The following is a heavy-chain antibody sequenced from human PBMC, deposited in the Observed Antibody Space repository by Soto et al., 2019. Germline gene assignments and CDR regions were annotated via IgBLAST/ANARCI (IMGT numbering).Heavy chain of an antibody. CDR2: ISFDGSNR. D-gene: IGHD2-21*02. CDR1: GFTFSHYG. V-gene: IGHV3-30*18. Sequence: QVQLVESGGGVVQPGRSLRLSCAASGFTFSHYGMHWVRQAPGKGLEWVAVISFDGSNRYYADSVKGRFTVSRDSSRYTLYLEMDSLTAEDRAVYYWAKDRLVGCGGDCHYDHWGQGTLVTVS. J-gene: IGHJ4*02. CDR3: AKDRLVGCGGDCHYDH.